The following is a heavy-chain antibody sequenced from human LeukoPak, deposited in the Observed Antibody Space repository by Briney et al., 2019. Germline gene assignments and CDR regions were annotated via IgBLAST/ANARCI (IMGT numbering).Heavy chain of an antibody. V-gene: IGHV3-74*01. CDR2: INSDGSST. CDR1: GFTFSSYW. Sequence: GGSLRLSCAASGFTFSSYWMHWVRQAPGKGLVWVSRINSDGSSTSYADSVKGRFTISRDNSKNTLYLQMNSLRAEDTAVYYCAKPDYYDSSGSRSLNYWGQGTLVTVSS. D-gene: IGHD3-22*01. J-gene: IGHJ4*02. CDR3: AKPDYYDSSGSRSLNY.